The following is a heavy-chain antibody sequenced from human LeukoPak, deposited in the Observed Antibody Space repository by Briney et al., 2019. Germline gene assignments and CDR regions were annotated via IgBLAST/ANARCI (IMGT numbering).Heavy chain of an antibody. CDR1: GSSISSYY. V-gene: IGHV4-59*12. CDR3: ARRLATPTNFDY. CDR2: IYYSGST. J-gene: IGHJ4*02. D-gene: IGHD5-24*01. Sequence: SETLSLTCTVSGSSISSYYWSWIRQPPGKGLEWIGSIYYSGSTYYNPSLKSRVTISVDTSKNQFSLKLSSVTAADTAVYYCARRLATPTNFDYWGQGTLVTVSS.